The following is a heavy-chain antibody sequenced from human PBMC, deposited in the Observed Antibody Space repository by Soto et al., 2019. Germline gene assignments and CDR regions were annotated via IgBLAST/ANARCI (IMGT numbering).Heavy chain of an antibody. Sequence: ASVKVSCKASGYTFTSYGISWVRQAPGQGLEWMGWISAYNGNTNYAQKLQGRVTMTTDTSTSTAYMELRSLRSDDTAVYYCAREADIVVVPAAMDVWGRGTTVTVSS. V-gene: IGHV1-18*04. J-gene: IGHJ6*02. D-gene: IGHD2-2*01. CDR1: GYTFTSYG. CDR2: ISAYNGNT. CDR3: AREADIVVVPAAMDV.